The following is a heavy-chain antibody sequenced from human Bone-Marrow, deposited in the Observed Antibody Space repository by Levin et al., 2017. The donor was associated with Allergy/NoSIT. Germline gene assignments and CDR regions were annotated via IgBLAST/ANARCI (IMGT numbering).Heavy chain of an antibody. CDR3: ARDGWYTSSGYRYYYGMDV. D-gene: IGHD6-6*01. Sequence: GGSLRLSCAASGFNFNNYDIHWVRQAPGKGLEWLASVSYDGSNKYYADSVKGRFTISGDNSRYTLYLEMNSLRAEDTGVFYCARDGWYTSSGYRYYYGMDVWGQGTTVTVSS. CDR2: VSYDGSNK. CDR1: GFNFNNYD. J-gene: IGHJ6*02. V-gene: IGHV3-30*03.